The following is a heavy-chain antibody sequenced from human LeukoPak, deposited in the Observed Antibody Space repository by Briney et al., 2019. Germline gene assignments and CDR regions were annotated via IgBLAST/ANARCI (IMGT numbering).Heavy chain of an antibody. V-gene: IGHV3-33*06. CDR1: GFSFRDFG. J-gene: IGHJ4*02. CDR3: AKWGGTRQFYFGY. Sequence: GGSLRLSCAVSGFSFRDFGFHWVRQAPGKGLEWVAVTWYDESQKYYADSVKGRFTISKDNSKNTLYLEMSSLRVEDTAVYYCAKWGGTRQFYFGYWGQGALVTVAS. D-gene: IGHD3-10*01. CDR2: TWYDESQK.